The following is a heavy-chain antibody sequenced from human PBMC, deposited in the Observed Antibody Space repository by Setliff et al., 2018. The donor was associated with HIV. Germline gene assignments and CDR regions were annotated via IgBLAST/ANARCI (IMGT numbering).Heavy chain of an antibody. J-gene: IGHJ5*02. Sequence: SETLSLTCSVSGGSISSSSYYWGWIRQPPGKGLDWIGSMSYTGTTYYNPSLKSRVTISVDTSKNQLSLKVNSVTAADTAVYYCARDMTYYYDTSGSFGWFDPWGQGTLVTVSS. CDR3: ARDMTYYYDTSGSFGWFDP. CDR2: MSYTGTT. CDR1: GGSISSSSYY. D-gene: IGHD3-22*01. V-gene: IGHV4-39*07.